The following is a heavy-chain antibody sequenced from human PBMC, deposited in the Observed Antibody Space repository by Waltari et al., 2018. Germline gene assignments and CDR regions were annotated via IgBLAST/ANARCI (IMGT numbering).Heavy chain of an antibody. J-gene: IGHJ4*02. CDR3: ATESSSWYNFDY. CDR2: FDPEDCET. CDR1: GYTLTELS. D-gene: IGHD6-13*01. V-gene: IGHV1-24*01. Sequence: QVQLVQSGAEVKKPGASVKVSCKVSGYTLTELSMPWVRKAPGKGLEWMGGFDPEDCETIYAQKFQGRVTMTEDTSTDTAYMELSSLRSEDTAVYYCATESSSWYNFDYWGQGTLVTVSS.